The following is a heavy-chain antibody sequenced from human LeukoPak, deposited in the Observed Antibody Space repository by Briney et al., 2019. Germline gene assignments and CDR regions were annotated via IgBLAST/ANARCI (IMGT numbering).Heavy chain of an antibody. CDR2: IYYSGST. V-gene: IGHV4-59*12. J-gene: IGHJ5*02. CDR3: ARDSGYDLNWFDP. Sequence: PSETLSLTCTVSGGSISSYYWSWIRQPPGKGLEWIGYIYYSGSTNYNPSLKSRVTMSVDTSKNQFSLKLSSVTAADTAVYYCARDSGYDLNWFDPWGQGTLVTVSS. CDR1: GGSISSYY. D-gene: IGHD5-12*01.